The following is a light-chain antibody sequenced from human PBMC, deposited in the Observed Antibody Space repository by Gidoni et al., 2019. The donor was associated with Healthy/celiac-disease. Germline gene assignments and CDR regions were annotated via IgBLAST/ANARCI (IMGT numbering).Light chain of an antibody. CDR2: EVT. Sequence: QSALTQPASVSWSPGQSITISCTGTSSDVGGYNYVCWYQPHPYKAIKLMLYEVTNRHSVVSNRFSGSKSGNTASLTSSGLQAEDEADYYCSSYTSSSTLIFGGGTKLTVL. J-gene: IGLJ2*01. V-gene: IGLV2-14*01. CDR1: SSDVGGYNY. CDR3: SSYTSSSTLI.